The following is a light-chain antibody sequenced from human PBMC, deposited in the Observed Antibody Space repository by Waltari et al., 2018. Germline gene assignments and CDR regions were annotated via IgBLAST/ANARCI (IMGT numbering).Light chain of an antibody. CDR1: SNDVGGYNH. V-gene: IGLV2-11*01. Sequence: QSALTQPRSVSGSPGQSVTCSCTGTSNDVGGYNHVPWYQQSPGKAPKLMICDFFTRPSGVPDRFSGSKSGNTASLTISGLQADDEADYYCCSYAGSYTVLFGGGTKLTVL. CDR2: DFF. CDR3: CSYAGSYTVL. J-gene: IGLJ2*01.